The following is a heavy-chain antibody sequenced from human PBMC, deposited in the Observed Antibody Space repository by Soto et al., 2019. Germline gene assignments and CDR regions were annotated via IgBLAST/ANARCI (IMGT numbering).Heavy chain of an antibody. CDR2: IYYSGST. CDR1: GGSISSYY. V-gene: IGHV4-59*01. Sequence: QVQLQESGPGLVKPSETLSLTCTVSGGSISSYYWSWIRQPPGKGLEWIGFIYYSGSTNYNPSLKSRVTISVYTSKNQFSLKLSSVTAADTAVYYCARSRYSGYDSVDYWGQGTLVTVSS. D-gene: IGHD5-12*01. CDR3: ARSRYSGYDSVDY. J-gene: IGHJ4*02.